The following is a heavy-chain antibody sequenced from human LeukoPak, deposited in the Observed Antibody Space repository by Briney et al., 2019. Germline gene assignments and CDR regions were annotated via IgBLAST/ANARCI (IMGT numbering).Heavy chain of an antibody. D-gene: IGHD6-13*01. Sequence: SETLSLTCAVSGGSISSDGYTWSWIPPPQGKGLEWIGYIYHSGSTYSNPSLRSRITISVDRSKNQFSLKLSSGTAADTAVYYCARGDSSRACLDVWGKGTTVTVSS. J-gene: IGHJ6*01. CDR1: GGSISSDGYT. CDR3: ARGDSSRACLDV. CDR2: IYHSGST. V-gene: IGHV4-30-2*01.